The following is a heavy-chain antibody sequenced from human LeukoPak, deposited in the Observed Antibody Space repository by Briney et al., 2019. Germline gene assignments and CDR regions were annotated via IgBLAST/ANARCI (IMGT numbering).Heavy chain of an antibody. Sequence: SQTLSLTCTVSGGSISSGDYYWSWIRQPAGKGLEWIGRIYTSGSTNYNPSLKSRVTISVDTSKNQFSLKLSSVTAADTAVYYCARELLGYCSSTSCHTADWFDPWGQGTLVTVSS. J-gene: IGHJ5*02. CDR3: ARELLGYCSSTSCHTADWFDP. CDR1: GGSISSGDYY. CDR2: IYTSGST. V-gene: IGHV4-61*02. D-gene: IGHD2-2*01.